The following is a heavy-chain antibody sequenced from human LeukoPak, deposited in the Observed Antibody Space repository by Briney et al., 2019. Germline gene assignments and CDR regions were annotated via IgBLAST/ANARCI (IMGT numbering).Heavy chain of an antibody. CDR2: IYYSGST. CDR1: GGSFSGYY. J-gene: IGHJ4*02. V-gene: IGHV4-59*01. CDR3: ARAPPIVGAPCYFDY. D-gene: IGHD1-26*01. Sequence: SETLSLTCAVYGGSFSGYYWSWIRQPPGKGLEWIGYIYYSGSTNYNPSLKSRVTISVDTSKNQFSLKLSSVTAADTAVYYCARAPPIVGAPCYFDYWGQGTLVTVSS.